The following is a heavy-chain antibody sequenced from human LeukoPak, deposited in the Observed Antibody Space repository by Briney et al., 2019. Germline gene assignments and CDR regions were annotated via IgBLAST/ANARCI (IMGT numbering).Heavy chain of an antibody. D-gene: IGHD3-10*01. V-gene: IGHV4-30-4*01. CDR1: GGSISSGDYY. Sequence: SETLSLTCTVSGGSISSGDYYWSWIRQPPGKGLEWIGYIYNSGSTYYNPSLKSRVSISVDTSKNQFSLKLSSVTAADTAVYYCARADYPDSGTYFYFDYWGQGTLVTVSS. J-gene: IGHJ4*02. CDR2: IYNSGST. CDR3: ARADYPDSGTYFYFDY.